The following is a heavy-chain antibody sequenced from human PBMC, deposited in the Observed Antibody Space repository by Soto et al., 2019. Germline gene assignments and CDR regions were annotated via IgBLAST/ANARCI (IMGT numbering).Heavy chain of an antibody. J-gene: IGHJ4*02. CDR3: ARDSWLIQSKYRDPYRSLPGY. V-gene: IGHV1-18*04. CDR1: GYTFTSYG. CDR2: ISAYNGNT. D-gene: IGHD3-16*01. Sequence: ASVKVSCKATGYTFTSYGISWVRQATGQGLERMGWISAYNGNTKYAQKLQGRVTMTTDTSTSTAYMELRSLRSYYTAVYFCARDSWLIQSKYRDPYRSLPGYCGQGSLVTVSS.